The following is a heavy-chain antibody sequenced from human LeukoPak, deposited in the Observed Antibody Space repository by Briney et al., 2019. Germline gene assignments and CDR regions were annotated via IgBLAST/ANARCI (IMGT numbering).Heavy chain of an antibody. D-gene: IGHD6-19*01. V-gene: IGHV3-73*01. CDR3: RAAVAGDYFDL. Sequence: GGSLRLSCAASGFTFSSYWMSWVRQAPGKGLEWLGRIRSKADSYTTAYAASVKGRFTISRDDSKNTAYLQMNSLKTEDTAVYYCRAAVAGDYFDLWGRGTLVTVSS. J-gene: IGHJ2*01. CDR1: GFTFSSYW. CDR2: IRSKADSYTT.